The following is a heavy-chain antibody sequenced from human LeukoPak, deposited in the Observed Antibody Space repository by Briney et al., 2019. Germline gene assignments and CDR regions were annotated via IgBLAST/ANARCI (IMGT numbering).Heavy chain of an antibody. CDR2: MNPNSGKT. Sequence: ASVKVSCKASGYTFTSYDINWVRQATGQGLEWMGWMNPNSGKTGYAQRFQGRVTMTRNTSISTAYMELSSLRSEDTAVYYCARGQSSWFDPWGQGTLVTVSS. V-gene: IGHV1-8*01. CDR3: ARGQSSWFDP. J-gene: IGHJ5*02. CDR1: GYTFTSYD.